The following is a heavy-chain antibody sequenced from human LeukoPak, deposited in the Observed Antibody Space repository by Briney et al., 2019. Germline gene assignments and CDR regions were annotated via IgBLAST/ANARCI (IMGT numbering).Heavy chain of an antibody. J-gene: IGHJ4*02. CDR3: ARAIGYSYGLGY. CDR1: GFTVSSNY. CDR2: IYSGGST. V-gene: IGHV3-53*01. D-gene: IGHD5-18*01. Sequence: PGGSLRLSCAASGFTVSSNYMSWVRQAPGKGLGWVSVIYSGGSTYYADSVKGRFTISRDNSKNTLYLQMNSLRAEDTAVYYCARAIGYSYGLGYWGQGTLVTVSS.